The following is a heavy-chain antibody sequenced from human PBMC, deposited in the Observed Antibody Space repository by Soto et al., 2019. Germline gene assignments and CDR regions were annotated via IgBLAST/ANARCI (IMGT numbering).Heavy chain of an antibody. J-gene: IGHJ6*02. CDR2: IYYSGST. D-gene: IGHD1-26*01. CDR1: GGSISSSSYY. Sequence: SETLSLTCTVSGGSISSSSYYWGWIRQPPGKGLEWIGSIYYSGSTYYNPSLKSRVTISVDTSKNQFSLKLTSVTAADTAVYYCARVSGSYYYGMDVWGQGTTVTVSS. V-gene: IGHV4-39*07. CDR3: ARVSGSYYYGMDV.